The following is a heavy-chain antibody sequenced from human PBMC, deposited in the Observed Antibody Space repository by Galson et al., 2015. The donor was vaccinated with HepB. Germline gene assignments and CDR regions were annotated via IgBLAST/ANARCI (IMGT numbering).Heavy chain of an antibody. CDR3: ARTLPEQQLVPLGD. V-gene: IGHV5-51*03. D-gene: IGHD6-13*01. CDR1: GYSFINYW. Sequence: QSGAEVKKPGESLKISCKASGYSFINYWIGWVRQMPGKGPEWLGIVYPGDSDTRYSPSFQGQVTISADNSITTAYMELSSLRSEDTAVYYCARTLPEQQLVPLGDWGQGTLVTVPS. CDR2: VYPGDSDT. J-gene: IGHJ4*02.